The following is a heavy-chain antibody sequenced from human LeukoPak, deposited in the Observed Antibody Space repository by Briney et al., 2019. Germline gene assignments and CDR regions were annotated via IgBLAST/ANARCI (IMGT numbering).Heavy chain of an antibody. V-gene: IGHV4-39*01. Sequence: SETLSLTCTVSGGSISSRAYYWGWIRQPPGKGLEWIGSIHYSGSTYYYPSLKSRVTISVDTSKNQFSLRLTSVTAADTAVYCCARSLPWFGELGFFDNWGQGTLVGVSS. CDR2: IHYSGST. J-gene: IGHJ4*03. CDR1: GGSISSRAYY. D-gene: IGHD3-10*01. CDR3: ARSLPWFGELGFFDN.